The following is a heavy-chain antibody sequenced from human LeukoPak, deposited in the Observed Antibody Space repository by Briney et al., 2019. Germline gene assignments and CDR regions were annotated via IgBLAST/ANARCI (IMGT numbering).Heavy chain of an antibody. J-gene: IGHJ6*04. CDR2: IYHSGST. Sequence: SQTLSLTCAVSGGSISSGGYSWSWIRQPPGKGLEWIGYIYHSGSTYYNPSLKSRATISVDRSKNQFSLKLSSVTAADTAVYYCARVVVVPAANYGMDVWGKGTTVTVSS. D-gene: IGHD2-2*01. CDR1: GGSISSGGYS. CDR3: ARVVVVPAANYGMDV. V-gene: IGHV4-30-2*01.